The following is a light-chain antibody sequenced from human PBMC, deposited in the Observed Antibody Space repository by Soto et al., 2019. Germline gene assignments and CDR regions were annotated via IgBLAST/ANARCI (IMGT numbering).Light chain of an antibody. V-gene: IGKV1-5*01. CDR3: QQYNSYSGT. J-gene: IGKJ1*01. CDR1: QSISSW. Sequence: DIQMTQSPSPLSASVGDRVTITCRASQSISSWWAWYQQKPGKAPKLLIYHASSLESGVPSRFSGSGSGTEFTLTISSLQPDDFATYYCQQYNSYSGTFGQGTKVEIK. CDR2: HAS.